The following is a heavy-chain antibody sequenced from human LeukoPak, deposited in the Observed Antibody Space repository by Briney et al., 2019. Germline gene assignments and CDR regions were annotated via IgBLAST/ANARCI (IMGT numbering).Heavy chain of an antibody. V-gene: IGHV4-39*07. D-gene: IGHD6-13*01. CDR1: GGSISSSSYY. Sequence: SETLSLTCTVSGGSISSSSYYWGWIRQPPGKGLEWIGSIYYSGSTYYNPSLKSRVTISVDTSKNQFSLKLSSVTAADTAVYYCARDPAAGTGYWGQGTLVTVSS. CDR2: IYYSGST. J-gene: IGHJ4*02. CDR3: ARDPAAGTGY.